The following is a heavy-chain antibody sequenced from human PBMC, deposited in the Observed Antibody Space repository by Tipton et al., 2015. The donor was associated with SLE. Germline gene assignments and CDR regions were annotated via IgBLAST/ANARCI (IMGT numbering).Heavy chain of an antibody. J-gene: IGHJ6*02. Sequence: SLRLSCAASGFTFNTYGMHWVRQAPGKGLEWVAFIRYDGSNKYYADSVKGRFTISRDNSKNTLYLQMNSLRAEDTAVYYCAKEDRDYYFGMDVWGQGTTVTVSS. CDR3: AKEDRDYYFGMDV. CDR2: IRYDGSNK. CDR1: GFTFNTYG. V-gene: IGHV3-30*02.